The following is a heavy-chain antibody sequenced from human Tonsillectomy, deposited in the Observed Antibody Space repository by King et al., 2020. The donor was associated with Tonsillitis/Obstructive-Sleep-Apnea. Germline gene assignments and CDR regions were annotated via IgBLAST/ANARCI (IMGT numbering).Heavy chain of an antibody. CDR2: IYPGDSDT. Sequence: VQLVESGEEVKKPGESLKISCKGSGYSFTSYWIGWVRQMPGKGLEWMGIIYPGDSDTRYNPSCQGHVTISADKSISTAYLQGSSLKASDTAMYYCARHRNDDYGLFDYWGQGTLVTVSS. V-gene: IGHV5-51*01. D-gene: IGHD4-17*01. CDR3: ARHRNDDYGLFDY. J-gene: IGHJ4*02. CDR1: GYSFTSYW.